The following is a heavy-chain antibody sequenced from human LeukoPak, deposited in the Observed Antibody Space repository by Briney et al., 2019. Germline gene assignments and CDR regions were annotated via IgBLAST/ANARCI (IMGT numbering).Heavy chain of an antibody. J-gene: IGHJ4*02. CDR3: ARDLYTGSNWDFFHY. V-gene: IGHV3-33*01. CDR1: GFSFSSYA. Sequence: GGSLRLSCTASGFSFSSYAMHWVRQAPGKGLEWVAIVWYDGRNKYYAESVKGRFTISRDDSKNTVYLQMNSPRADDTAVYYCARDLYTGSNWDFFHYWGRGTLVTVSS. D-gene: IGHD1-26*01. CDR2: VWYDGRNK.